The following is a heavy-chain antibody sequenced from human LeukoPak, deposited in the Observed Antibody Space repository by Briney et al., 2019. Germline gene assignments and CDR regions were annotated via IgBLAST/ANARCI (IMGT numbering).Heavy chain of an antibody. Sequence: PGTSLRLSCAASGFTLSTYPMHWVRQAPGKGLEWVAVISYDGSNMYYADSVKGRFTISRDNYKNTLYLQMNSLRAEDTAVYYCVRGLGSSGWYYFDYWGQGTLVTVSS. J-gene: IGHJ4*02. CDR1: GFTLSTYP. V-gene: IGHV3-30*04. CDR3: VRGLGSSGWYYFDY. D-gene: IGHD6-19*01. CDR2: ISYDGSNM.